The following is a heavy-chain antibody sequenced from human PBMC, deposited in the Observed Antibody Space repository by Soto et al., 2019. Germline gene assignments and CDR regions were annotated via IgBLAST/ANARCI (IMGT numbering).Heavy chain of an antibody. Sequence: PGGSLRLSCAASGFTFSSYGMHWVRQAPGKGLEWVAVIWYDGSNKYYADSVKGRFTISRDNSKNTLYLQMNSLRAEDTAVYYCARECEWGIALGMDVWGQGTTVTVSS. CDR2: IWYDGSNK. CDR1: GFTFSSYG. D-gene: IGHD6-13*01. CDR3: ARECEWGIALGMDV. V-gene: IGHV3-33*01. J-gene: IGHJ6*02.